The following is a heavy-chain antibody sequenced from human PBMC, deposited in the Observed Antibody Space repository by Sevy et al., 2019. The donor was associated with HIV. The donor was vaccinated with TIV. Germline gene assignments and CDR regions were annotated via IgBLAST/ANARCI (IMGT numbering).Heavy chain of an antibody. Sequence: SETLSLTCAVYGGSFSGYYWSWIRQPPGKGLEWIGEINHSGRTNYTPSLKSPVTISVDTSKNQFSLKLSSVTAADTAVYYCARDLITIFGVVTDYYYYGMDFWGQGTTVTVSS. D-gene: IGHD3-3*01. J-gene: IGHJ6*02. V-gene: IGHV4-34*01. CDR2: INHSGRT. CDR3: ARDLITIFGVVTDYYYYGMDF. CDR1: GGSFSGYY.